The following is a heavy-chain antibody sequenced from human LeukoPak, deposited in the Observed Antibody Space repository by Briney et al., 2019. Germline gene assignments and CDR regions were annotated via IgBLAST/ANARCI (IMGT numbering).Heavy chain of an antibody. V-gene: IGHV4-61*02. CDR3: ARSRVRWVIYYDDFES. D-gene: IGHD1-26*01. CDR2: IYTAGRT. Sequence: SQTLSLTCAVSGDSLSRGSSCWSWIRQPAGKGLEWIGRIYTAGRTTYNPSLKSRISISMDTSKNQFSLKLASVTAADTAMYYCARSRVRWVIYYDDFESWGQGTMVTAS. J-gene: IGHJ3*02. CDR1: GDSLSRGSSC.